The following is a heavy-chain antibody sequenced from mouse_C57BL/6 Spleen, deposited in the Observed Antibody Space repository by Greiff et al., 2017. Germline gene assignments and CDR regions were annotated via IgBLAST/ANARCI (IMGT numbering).Heavy chain of an antibody. CDR2: ISDGGSYT. J-gene: IGHJ2*01. D-gene: IGHD3-3*01. CDR3: ARGLRLFDY. CDR1: GFTFSSYA. Sequence: EVTVEESGGGLVKPGGSLKLSCAASGFTFSSYAMSWVRQTPEKRLEWVATISDGGSYTYYPDNVKGRFTISRDNAKNNLYLQMSQLKAEDTAMYYCARGLRLFDYWGQGTTLTVSS. V-gene: IGHV5-4*03.